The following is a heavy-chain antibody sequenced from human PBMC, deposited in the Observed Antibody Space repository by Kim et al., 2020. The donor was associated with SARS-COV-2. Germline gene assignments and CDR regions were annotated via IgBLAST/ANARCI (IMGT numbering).Heavy chain of an antibody. CDR3: AKGETNGGSYYYGSGSYYPGTSNPYYFDY. CDR2: ISGSGGST. D-gene: IGHD3-10*01. V-gene: IGHV3-23*01. J-gene: IGHJ4*02. CDR1: GFTFSSYA. Sequence: GGSLRLSCAASGFTFSSYAMSWVRQAPGKGLEWVSAISGSGGSTYYADSVKGRFTISRDNSKNTLYLQMNSLRAEDTAVYYCAKGETNGGSYYYGSGSYYPGTSNPYYFDYWGQGTLVTVSS.